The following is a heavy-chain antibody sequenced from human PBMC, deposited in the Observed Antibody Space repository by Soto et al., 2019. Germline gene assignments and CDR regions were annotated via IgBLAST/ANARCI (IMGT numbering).Heavy chain of an antibody. CDR2: ISGSGGST. CDR1: GFTFSSYA. J-gene: IGHJ4*02. Sequence: GGSLRLSCAASGFTFSSYAMCWVRQAPGKGLEWVSAISGSGGSTYYADSVKGRFTISRDNSKNTLYLQMNSLSAEATAVYYIAKIGRSGGDYWGQGTLVTVSS. D-gene: IGHD2-15*01. CDR3: AKIGRSGGDY. V-gene: IGHV3-23*01.